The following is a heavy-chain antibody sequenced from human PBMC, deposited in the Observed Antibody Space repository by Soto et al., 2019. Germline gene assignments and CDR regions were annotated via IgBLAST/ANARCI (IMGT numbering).Heavy chain of an antibody. J-gene: IGHJ4*02. Sequence: EVQLVESGGGLVKPGGSLRLSCAASGFTFSSYSMNWVRQAPGKGLEWVSSISSSSSYIYYADSVKGRFTISRDNAKNSLYLQMNSLRAEDTAVYYCARDVGDSWEYDYWGQGTLVTVSS. V-gene: IGHV3-21*01. D-gene: IGHD2-21*02. CDR3: ARDVGDSWEYDY. CDR2: ISSSSSYI. CDR1: GFTFSSYS.